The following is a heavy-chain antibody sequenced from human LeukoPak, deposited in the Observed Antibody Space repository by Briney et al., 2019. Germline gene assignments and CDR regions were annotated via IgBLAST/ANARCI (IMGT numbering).Heavy chain of an antibody. J-gene: IGHJ4*02. D-gene: IGHD3-16*02. CDR3: ARGRRLSDY. CDR1: GYSISSGYH. V-gene: IGHV4-38-2*01. Sequence: SETLSLTCAVSGYSISSGYHWGWIRQPPGEGLEWIGSMSHSGSTYYNPSLKSRVTISVDTSKNQFSVKLSSVTAADTAVYYCARGRRLSDYWGPRTLVTVSS. CDR2: MSHSGST.